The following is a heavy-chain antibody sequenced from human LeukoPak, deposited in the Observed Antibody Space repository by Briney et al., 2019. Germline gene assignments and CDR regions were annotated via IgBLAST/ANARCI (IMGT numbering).Heavy chain of an antibody. D-gene: IGHD6-13*01. CDR3: AKGSSPFDY. J-gene: IGHJ4*02. CDR2: ISANGGGT. V-gene: IGHV3-23*01. CDR1: GFTFSNYG. Sequence: AGGSLRLSCAASGFTFSNYGMSWVRQAPGKGLEWVSAISANGGGTYYADSVKGRFTISRDNSKNTLYLQMNSLRAEDTAVYYCAKGSSPFDYWGQGTLVTVSS.